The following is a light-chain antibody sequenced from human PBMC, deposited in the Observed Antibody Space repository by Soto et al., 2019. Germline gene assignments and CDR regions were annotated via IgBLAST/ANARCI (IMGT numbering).Light chain of an antibody. CDR3: CSYAGSTTDV. CDR2: EVN. J-gene: IGLJ1*01. CDR1: SSDVGSYDL. V-gene: IGLV2-23*02. Sequence: QSALTQPASVSGSPGRSITISCTGTSSDVGSYDLVSWYQQHPGKAPKVMIYEVNKRPSGISNRFSGSKSGNTASLTISGLQAEDEADYYCCSYAGSTTDVCGTGTKLTVL.